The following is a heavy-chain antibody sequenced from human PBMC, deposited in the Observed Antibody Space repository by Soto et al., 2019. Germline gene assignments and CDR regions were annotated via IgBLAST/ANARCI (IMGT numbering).Heavy chain of an antibody. Sequence: PSETLSLTCAVYGGSFSGYYWSWIRQPPGKGLEWIGEINHSGSTNYNPSLKSRVTISVDTSKNQFSLKLSSVTAADTAVYYCARTPHIPGIAEYWGQGTLVTVSS. CDR2: INHSGST. J-gene: IGHJ4*02. V-gene: IGHV4-34*01. CDR1: GGSFSGYY. D-gene: IGHD6-13*01. CDR3: ARTPHIPGIAEY.